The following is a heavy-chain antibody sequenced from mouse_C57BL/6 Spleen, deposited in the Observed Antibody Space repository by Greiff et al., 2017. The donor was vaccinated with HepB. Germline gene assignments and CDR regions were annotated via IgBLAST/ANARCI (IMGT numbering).Heavy chain of an antibody. CDR2: THPSDSDT. Sequence: LQLQQSGADLVTPGASVKVSCKASGYTFTSYGMHWVKQRSGQGLEWIGETHPSDSDTNYNQKFKGKATLTVDKSSSTAYMQHSSLTSEDSAVYYCASEGNSFDYWGQGTTLTVSS. CDR3: ASEGNSFDY. J-gene: IGHJ2*01. CDR1: GYTFTSYG. V-gene: IGHV1-74*01.